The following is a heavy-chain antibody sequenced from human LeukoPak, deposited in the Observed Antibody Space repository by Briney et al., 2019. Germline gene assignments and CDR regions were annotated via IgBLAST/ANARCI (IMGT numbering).Heavy chain of an antibody. CDR2: IYSGGNT. V-gene: IGHV3-53*01. CDR1: GFTVSSNY. D-gene: IGHD5-24*01. Sequence: GGSLRLSCAASGFTVSSNYMNWVRQAPGKGLEWVSIIYSGGNTYYADSVKGRFTISIDNPKNTLYLQMNSLRAEDTAVYYCARELGGDGYNDAFDIWGQGTVVTVSS. J-gene: IGHJ3*02. CDR3: ARELGGDGYNDAFDI.